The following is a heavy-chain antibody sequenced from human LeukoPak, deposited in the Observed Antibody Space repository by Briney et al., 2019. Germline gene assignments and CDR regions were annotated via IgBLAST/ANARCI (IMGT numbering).Heavy chain of an antibody. CDR2: ISSSSSYI. D-gene: IGHD6-13*01. V-gene: IGHV3-21*01. Sequence: GGSLRLSCAAPGFTFSSYSMNWVRPAPGKGLEWVSSISSSSSYIYYADSVKGRFTISRDNAKNSLYLQMNSLRAEDTAVYYCARLMAAAGFDYWGQGTLVTVSS. CDR1: GFTFSSYS. J-gene: IGHJ4*02. CDR3: ARLMAAAGFDY.